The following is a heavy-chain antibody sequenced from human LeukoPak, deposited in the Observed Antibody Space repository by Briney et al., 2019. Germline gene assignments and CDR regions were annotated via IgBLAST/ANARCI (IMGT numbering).Heavy chain of an antibody. D-gene: IGHD6-19*01. CDR3: ARGYSSGWFSPPFDY. V-gene: IGHV4-39*02. Sequence: SETLSLTCTVSGDSISRSSYYWGWIRQPPGKGLEWIGSIYYSGSTYYNPYLKSRVTISVDTSKNQFSLKLRSVTAADTAVYYCARGYSSGWFSPPFDYWGQGTLVTVSS. CDR2: IYYSGST. CDR1: GDSISRSSYY. J-gene: IGHJ4*02.